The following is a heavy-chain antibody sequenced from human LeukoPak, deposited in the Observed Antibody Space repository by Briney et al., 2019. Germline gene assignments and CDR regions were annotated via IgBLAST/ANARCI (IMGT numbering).Heavy chain of an antibody. J-gene: IGHJ4*02. D-gene: IGHD2/OR15-2a*01. Sequence: SETLSLTCAVYGGSFSGYYWIWIRQPPGKGLEWIGEINHSGSTNYNPSLKSRVTISVDTSKNQFSLKLSSVTAADTAVYYCARGLSNSIWGQGTLVTVSS. CDR3: ARGLSNSI. CDR1: GGSFSGYY. CDR2: INHSGST. V-gene: IGHV4-34*01.